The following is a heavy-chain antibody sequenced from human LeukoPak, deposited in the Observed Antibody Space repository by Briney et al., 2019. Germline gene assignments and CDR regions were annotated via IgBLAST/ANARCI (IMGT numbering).Heavy chain of an antibody. CDR3: AREDSGYDLGAFDI. CDR1: GFTFSSYA. CDR2: ISYDGSNK. J-gene: IGHJ3*02. D-gene: IGHD5-12*01. Sequence: GGSLRLSCAASGFTFSSYAMHWVRQAPGKELEWVAVISYDGSNKYYADSVKGRFTISRDNSKNTLYLQMNSLRAEDTAVYYCAREDSGYDLGAFDIWGQGTMVTVSS. V-gene: IGHV3-30-3*01.